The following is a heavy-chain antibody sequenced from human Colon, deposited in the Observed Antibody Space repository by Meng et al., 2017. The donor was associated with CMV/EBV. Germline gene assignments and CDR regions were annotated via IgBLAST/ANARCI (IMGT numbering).Heavy chain of an antibody. Sequence: QGQLVQSGAEVKKPGASVKVSCKTSGYTFTDYYIHWVRQAPGQGLEWMGWINSISGDTNYAQKFQGRVTMTRDTSITTAYMELNSLKSEDTAVYYCGRDRHLDPWGQGTLVTVPS. J-gene: IGHJ5*02. CDR1: GYTFTDYY. D-gene: IGHD3-3*02. V-gene: IGHV1-2*02. CDR3: GRDRHLDP. CDR2: INSISGDT.